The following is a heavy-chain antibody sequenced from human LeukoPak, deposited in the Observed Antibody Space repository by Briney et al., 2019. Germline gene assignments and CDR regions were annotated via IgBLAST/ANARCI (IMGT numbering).Heavy chain of an antibody. V-gene: IGHV3-7*01. Sequence: GGSLRLSCSVSGFIFRDFSMSWVRQAPGKGLEWVAKMNEYGSEIFYVDSVKGRFTISRGNSKNTLYLQMNSLRAEDTAVYYCAKGTSYNWNDGWFDPWGNGILVTVSS. CDR1: GFIFRDFS. J-gene: IGHJ5*02. CDR3: AKGTSYNWNDGWFDP. D-gene: IGHD1-20*01. CDR2: MNEYGSEI.